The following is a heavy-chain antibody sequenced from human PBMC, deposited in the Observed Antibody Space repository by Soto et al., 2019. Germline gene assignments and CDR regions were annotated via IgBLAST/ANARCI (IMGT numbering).Heavy chain of an antibody. Sequence: QVQLVQSGAEVKKPGSSVKVSCKTSGGTFSTSAISWVRQAPGQGLEWVGGIMPVFPTPDYAQNFQGRVTITADDSTTTVYLELTSLRADDTAVYYCARGKGRLQLGGNYYYILDVWGQGTAITVSS. J-gene: IGHJ6*02. CDR3: ARGKGRLQLGGNYYYILDV. CDR2: IMPVFPTP. CDR1: GGTFSTSA. D-gene: IGHD1-1*01. V-gene: IGHV1-69*12.